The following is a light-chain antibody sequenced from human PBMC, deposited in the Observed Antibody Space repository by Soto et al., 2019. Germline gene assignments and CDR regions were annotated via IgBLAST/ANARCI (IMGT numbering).Light chain of an antibody. V-gene: IGKV3-20*01. CDR3: QQYQNSQT. CDR2: SIS. Sequence: IVLTQSPATLSLCPGERATLSCRARQTITGRSLAWYQQKPGQAPRLLVTSISTRATGIPDRFSGSGSGADFTLTISRLEPEDFAVYYYQQYQNSQTFVQGTKV. J-gene: IGKJ1*01. CDR1: QTITGRS.